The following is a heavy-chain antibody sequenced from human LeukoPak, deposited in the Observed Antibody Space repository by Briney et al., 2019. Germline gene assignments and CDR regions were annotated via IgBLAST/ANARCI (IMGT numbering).Heavy chain of an antibody. D-gene: IGHD3-10*01. J-gene: IGHJ6*02. CDR1: GGSISSYY. V-gene: IGHV4-59*08. CDR2: IYYSGST. Sequence: SETLSLTCTVSGGSISSYYWSWIRQPPGKGLEWIGYIYYSGSTNYNPSLKSRVTISVDTSKNQFSLKLSSVTAADTAVYYCARGYYYGSGRPSGMDVWGQGTTVTVSS. CDR3: ARGYYYGSGRPSGMDV.